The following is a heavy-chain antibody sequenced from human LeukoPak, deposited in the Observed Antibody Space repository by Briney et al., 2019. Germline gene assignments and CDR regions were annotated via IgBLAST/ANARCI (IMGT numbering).Heavy chain of an antibody. CDR3: ARSPYYDSSGYQLDY. D-gene: IGHD3-22*01. CDR1: GFTFSSSW. V-gene: IGHV3-74*01. CDR2: INSDGSST. J-gene: IGHJ4*02. Sequence: GGSLRLSCAASGFTFSSSWWHWVRKAPGKGLVWVSRINSDGSSTSYADSVKGRFTISRDNAKNTLYLQMNSLRAEDTAVYYCARSPYYDSSGYQLDYWGQGTLVTVSS.